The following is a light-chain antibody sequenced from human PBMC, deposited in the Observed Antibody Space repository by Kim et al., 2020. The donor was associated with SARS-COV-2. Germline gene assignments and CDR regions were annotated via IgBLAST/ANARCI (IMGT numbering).Light chain of an antibody. CDR3: KQYDKLQVT. Sequence: DIQMTQSPSSLSASVGDRVTITCQASQDISNYLNWYQQKPGKAPKLLIYDASNLETGVPSRFSGSGSGTDFTFTISSLQPEDIATYYRKQYDKLQVTFGQETKLEI. CDR2: DAS. V-gene: IGKV1-33*01. J-gene: IGKJ2*01. CDR1: QDISNY.